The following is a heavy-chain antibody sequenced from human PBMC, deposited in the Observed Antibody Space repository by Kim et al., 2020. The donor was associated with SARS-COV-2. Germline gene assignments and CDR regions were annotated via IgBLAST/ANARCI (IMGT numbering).Heavy chain of an antibody. CDR1: GDSVSSNSAA. D-gene: IGHD3-3*01. V-gene: IGHV6-1*01. J-gene: IGHJ4*02. CDR3: ARGQGRYYDFWSGYSTYYFDY. Sequence: SQTLSLTCAISGDSVSSNSAAWNWIRQSPSRGLEWLGRTYYRSKWYNDYAVSVKSRITINPDTSKNQFSLQLNSVTPEDTAVYYCARGQGRYYDFWSGYSTYYFDYWGQGTLVTVSS. CDR2: TYYRSKWYN.